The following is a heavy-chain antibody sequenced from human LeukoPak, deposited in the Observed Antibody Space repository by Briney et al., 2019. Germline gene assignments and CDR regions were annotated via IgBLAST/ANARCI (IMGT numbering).Heavy chain of an antibody. D-gene: IGHD3-22*01. J-gene: IGHJ4*02. CDR2: ISYDGSNK. V-gene: IGHV3-30*18. CDR1: GFTFSNYG. CDR3: AKGYGFDSSGSEHYFEN. Sequence: PGRSLRLSCAASGFTFSNYGIHWVRQAPGKGLEWVAVISYDGSNKYYAESVKGRFTISRDNSKNTLYLQMNSLRAEDTAVYYCAKGYGFDSSGSEHYFENWGQGSVVTVSS.